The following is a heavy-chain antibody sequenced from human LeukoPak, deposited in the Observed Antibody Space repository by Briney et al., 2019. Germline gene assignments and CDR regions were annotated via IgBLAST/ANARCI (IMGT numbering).Heavy chain of an antibody. Sequence: GPSVKVSCKASGYTLRDYYIYWVRQAPGQGLEWLGWLNPHSGGTNYAQKFQGRVTLTSDTSISTAYMELSPLTSDDTAIYYCARGLRIINGLDVWGEGNTVIVSS. V-gene: IGHV1-2*02. D-gene: IGHD2-15*01. CDR3: ARGLRIINGLDV. J-gene: IGHJ6*04. CDR1: GYTLRDYY. CDR2: LNPHSGGT.